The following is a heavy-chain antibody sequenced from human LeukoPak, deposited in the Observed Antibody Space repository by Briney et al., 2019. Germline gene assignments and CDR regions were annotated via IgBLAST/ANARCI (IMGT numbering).Heavy chain of an antibody. CDR3: AKYYDFWSGYYVFDY. V-gene: IGHV4-59*08. Sequence: SETLSLTCTVSGGSISSYYWSWIRQPPGKGLECIGYIYYSGSTNYNPSLKSRVTTSVDTSKNQFSLKLSSVTAADTAVYYCAKYYDFWSGYYVFDYWGQGTLVTVSS. J-gene: IGHJ4*02. D-gene: IGHD3-3*01. CDR1: GGSISSYY. CDR2: IYYSGST.